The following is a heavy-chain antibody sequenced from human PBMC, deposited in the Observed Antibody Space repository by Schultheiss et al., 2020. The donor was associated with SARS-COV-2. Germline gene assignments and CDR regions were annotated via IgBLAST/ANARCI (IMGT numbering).Heavy chain of an antibody. CDR3: TPQLGPFYYYYYLDV. CDR2: IKSKTDGGTI. V-gene: IGHV3-15*01. D-gene: IGHD1-1*01. Sequence: GGSLRLSCAASGFTVSSNYMSWVRQAPGKGLEWVGRIKSKTDGGTIDYAAPVKGRFTISRDDSKTTLYLQMNSLKTEDTAIYYCTPQLGPFYYYYYLDVWGKGTTVTVSS. J-gene: IGHJ6*03. CDR1: GFTVSSNY.